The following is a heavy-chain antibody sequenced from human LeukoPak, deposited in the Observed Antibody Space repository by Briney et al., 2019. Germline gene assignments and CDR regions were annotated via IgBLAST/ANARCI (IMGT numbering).Heavy chain of an antibody. Sequence: ASVKVSCKASGYTFTSYGISWVRQAPGQGLEWMGWISAYNGNTNYAQKLQGRVTMTTDTSTSTAYMELRSLRSEDTAVYYCARERQKGYSYGYGFDYWGQGTLVTVSS. V-gene: IGHV1-18*01. CDR3: ARERQKGYSYGYGFDY. CDR2: ISAYNGNT. D-gene: IGHD5-18*01. CDR1: GYTFTSYG. J-gene: IGHJ4*02.